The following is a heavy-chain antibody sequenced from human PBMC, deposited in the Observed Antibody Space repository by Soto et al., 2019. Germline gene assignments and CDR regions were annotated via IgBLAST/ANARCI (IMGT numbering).Heavy chain of an antibody. J-gene: IGHJ3*02. CDR1: GYSFTSYW. D-gene: IGHD3-22*01. Sequence: GESLKISCKGSGYSFTSYWISWVRQMPGKGLEWMGRIDPSDSYTNYSPSFQGHVTISADKSISTAYLQWSSLKASDTAMYYCASRYHDSSGYSDDAFDIWGQGTMVTVSS. CDR3: ASRYHDSSGYSDDAFDI. CDR2: IDPSDSYT. V-gene: IGHV5-10-1*01.